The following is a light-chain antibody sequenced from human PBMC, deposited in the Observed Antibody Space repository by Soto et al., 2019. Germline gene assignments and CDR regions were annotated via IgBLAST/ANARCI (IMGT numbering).Light chain of an antibody. CDR2: GAS. CDR1: QSVAYTY. J-gene: IGKJ3*01. Sequence: EIVMTQSPATLSVSPGERATLSCRASQSVAYTYLAWFQQKPGQAPRLLIYGASNRATGIPDRFSGSGSGTDFTLTISRLEPEDFAVYYCQQYGTSPFTFGPGTKVDIK. CDR3: QQYGTSPFT. V-gene: IGKV3-20*01.